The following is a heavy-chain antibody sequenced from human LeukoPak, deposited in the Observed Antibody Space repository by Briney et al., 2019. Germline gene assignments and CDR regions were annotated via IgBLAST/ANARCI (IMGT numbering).Heavy chain of an antibody. CDR2: VYHSGTT. J-gene: IGHJ4*02. V-gene: IGHV4-59*08. Sequence: SETLSLTCSVSGGSISSYYWTWIRQPPGKGLEWIASVYHSGTTIYNPSLKSQVTMSMDTSMNHYSLKLRSVTAADTAVYYCARTLSDSSPVATWGQGTLVTVSS. CDR1: GGSISSYY. D-gene: IGHD3-22*01. CDR3: ARTLSDSSPVAT.